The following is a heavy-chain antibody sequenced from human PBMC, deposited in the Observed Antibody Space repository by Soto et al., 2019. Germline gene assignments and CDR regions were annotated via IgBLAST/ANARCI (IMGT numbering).Heavy chain of an antibody. Sequence: GGSLRLSCAASGFTFSSYAMSWVRQAPGKGLEWVSAISGSGGSTYYADSVKGRFTISRDNSKNTLYLQMNSLRAEDTAVYYCATGPEYYDFGSGYYEHDAFDIWGQGTMVTVSS. V-gene: IGHV3-23*01. CDR2: ISGSGGST. J-gene: IGHJ3*02. CDR1: GFTFSSYA. CDR3: ATGPEYYDFGSGYYEHDAFDI. D-gene: IGHD3-3*01.